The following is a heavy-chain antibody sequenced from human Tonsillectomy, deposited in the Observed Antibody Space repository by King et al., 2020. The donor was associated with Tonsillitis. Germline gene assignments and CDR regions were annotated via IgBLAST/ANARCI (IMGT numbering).Heavy chain of an antibody. V-gene: IGHV1-18*04. D-gene: IGHD1-1*01. CDR1: GYTFTSYG. CDR3: ARDDIGGRLERLPPDYNNYGMDV. CDR2: ISAYNGNT. J-gene: IGHJ6*02. Sequence: QLVQSGAEVKKPGASVKVSCKASGYTFTSYGISWVRQAPGQGLEWMGWISAYNGNTNYAQKLQDRVTVTTDTSTSTAYMELRSLRSDDTAVYYCARDDIGGRLERLPPDYNNYGMDVWGQGTTVTVSS.